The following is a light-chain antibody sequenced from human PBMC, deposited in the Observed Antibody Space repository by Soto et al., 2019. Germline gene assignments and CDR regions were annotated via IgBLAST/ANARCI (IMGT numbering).Light chain of an antibody. Sequence: IQMTQSPATLSSSVGERVTITCRASQSVTRWFVCCQQRTGKAPTLVLYDVSNLETGVPSRFSGSESGTERAGTEFTITISSLQHDDFATYYCKQYNSWWTFGQGTRVEIK. CDR3: KQYNSWWT. V-gene: IGKV1-5*01. CDR1: QSVTRW. CDR2: DVS. J-gene: IGKJ1*01.